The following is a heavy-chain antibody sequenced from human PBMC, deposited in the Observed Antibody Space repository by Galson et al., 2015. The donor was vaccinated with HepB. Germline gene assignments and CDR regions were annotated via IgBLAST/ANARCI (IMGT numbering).Heavy chain of an antibody. J-gene: IGHJ4*02. Sequence: TLSLTCAVSGGSISSGGYSWSWIRQPPGKGLEWIGYIYHSGSTYYNPSLKSRVTISVDRSKNQFSLKLSSVTAADTAVYYCAREDRSRYCTNGVCSVFDYWGQGTLVTVSS. CDR2: IYHSGST. D-gene: IGHD2-8*01. CDR1: GGSISSGGYS. CDR3: AREDRSRYCTNGVCSVFDY. V-gene: IGHV4-30-2*01.